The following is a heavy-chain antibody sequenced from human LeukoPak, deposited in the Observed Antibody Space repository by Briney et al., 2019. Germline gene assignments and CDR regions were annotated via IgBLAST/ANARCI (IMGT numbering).Heavy chain of an antibody. D-gene: IGHD3-9*01. CDR2: ISGSGGST. J-gene: IGHJ6*02. Sequence: GGSLRLSCLTSGFSLSTNAMSWVRQAPGKGLEWVSAISGSGGSTYYVDSVKGRFTISRDNSKNTLYLQMNSLRAEDTAVYYCAKVLTGYCCYYGMDVWGQGTTVTVSS. V-gene: IGHV3-23*01. CDR3: AKVLTGYCCYYGMDV. CDR1: GFSLSTNA.